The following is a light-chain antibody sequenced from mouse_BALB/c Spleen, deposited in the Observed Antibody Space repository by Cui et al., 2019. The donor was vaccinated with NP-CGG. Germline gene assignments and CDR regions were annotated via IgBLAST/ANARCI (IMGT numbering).Light chain of an antibody. CDR1: TGAVTTSNY. V-gene: IGLV1*01. J-gene: IGLJ1*01. CDR2: GTN. CDR3: ALWYSNHWV. Sequence: QTVFTQASALTTSPGETVTLTCRSRTGAVTTSNYANWVQEKPDHLFTGLIGGTNNRAPGVPARFSGSLIGDKAALTITGAQTEDEAIYFCALWYSNHWVFGGGTKLTVL.